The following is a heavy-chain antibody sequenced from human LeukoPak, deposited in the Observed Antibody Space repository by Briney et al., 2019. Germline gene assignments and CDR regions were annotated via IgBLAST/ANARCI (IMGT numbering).Heavy chain of an antibody. CDR2: ISYDGSNK. Sequence: GRSLRLSCAASGFTFSSYAMHWVRQAPGKGLEWVAVISYDGSNKYYADSVKGRFTISLDNAKKTLYLQMNSLIADDTAVYYCSVDTIFTARTYWGQGSLVTVSS. D-gene: IGHD3-3*01. CDR1: GFTFSSYA. CDR3: SVDTIFTARTY. J-gene: IGHJ4*02. V-gene: IGHV3-30*04.